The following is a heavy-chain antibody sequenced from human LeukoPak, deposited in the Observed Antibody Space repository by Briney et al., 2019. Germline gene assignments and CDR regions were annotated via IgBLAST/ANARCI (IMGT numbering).Heavy chain of an antibody. J-gene: IGHJ2*01. V-gene: IGHV4-59*08. D-gene: IGHD3-22*01. CDR1: GGSISSYY. CDR2: IYYSGST. Sequence: SETLSLTCTVSGGSISSYYWSWIRQPPGEGLEWIGYIYYSGSTNYNPSLKSRVTISVDTSKNQFSLKLSSVTAADTAVYYCARTYYFDGSGYYHFDLWGRGTLVTVSS. CDR3: ARTYYFDGSGYYHFDL.